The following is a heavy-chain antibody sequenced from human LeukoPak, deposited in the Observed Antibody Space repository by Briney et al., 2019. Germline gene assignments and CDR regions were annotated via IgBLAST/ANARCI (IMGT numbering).Heavy chain of an antibody. CDR2: IAYDGSNE. Sequence: GGSLRLSCAASGFTFSSYAMSWVRQAPGKGLDWVASIAYDGSNENYAESVKGRFTISRDNSKNTLYLQLSSLTAEDTAVYYCARPSGSVTIFGVVDYFDYWGQGSLVTVSS. CDR3: ARPSGSVTIFGVVDYFDY. J-gene: IGHJ4*02. D-gene: IGHD3-3*01. V-gene: IGHV3-30*04. CDR1: GFTFSSYA.